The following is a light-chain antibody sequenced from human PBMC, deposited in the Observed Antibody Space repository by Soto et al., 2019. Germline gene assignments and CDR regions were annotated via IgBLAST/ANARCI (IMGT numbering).Light chain of an antibody. J-gene: IGKJ1*01. CDR2: KAS. V-gene: IGKV1-5*03. CDR3: QQYDSYAEWT. Sequence: DIQMTQSPSTLSASVGDRVTITCRASQSIRSWLAWYQQRPGKAPKLLIYKASSLESGVPSRFSGSGSGTEFTLTISSLQPDDFATYYCQQYDSYAEWTFGQGTKVDIK. CDR1: QSIRSW.